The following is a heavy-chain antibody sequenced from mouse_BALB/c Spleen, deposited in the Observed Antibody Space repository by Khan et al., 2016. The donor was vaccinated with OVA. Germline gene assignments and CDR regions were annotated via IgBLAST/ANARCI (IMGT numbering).Heavy chain of an antibody. CDR1: GYSITSDYV. V-gene: IGHV3-2*02. J-gene: IGHJ4*01. D-gene: IGHD2-4*01. Sequence: VQLQESGPGLVKPSQSLSLSCTASGYSITSDYVRYLIRQPPGNKLECMGIISYSGSTNYNPSFKSRISITLDTSKNQSFLQLNSLTTEDTATCDGAGDDSRYNYAMDYWGQGTSVTVSS. CDR3: AGDDSRYNYAMDY. CDR2: ISYSGST.